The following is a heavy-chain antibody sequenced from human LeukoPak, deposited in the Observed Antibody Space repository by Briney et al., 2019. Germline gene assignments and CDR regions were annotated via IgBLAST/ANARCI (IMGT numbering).Heavy chain of an antibody. CDR1: GFTFDSYA. J-gene: IGHJ4*02. Sequence: GGSLRLSCAASGFTFDSYAVSWVRQAPGKGLELVSAISGSGLDTYYAASVKGRFTVSRDNSKNTVYLQMNSLRAEDTAIYYCAREREGSTLNWGQGTLVTVSS. V-gene: IGHV3-23*01. CDR3: AREREGSTLN. D-gene: IGHD5/OR15-5a*01. CDR2: ISGSGLDT.